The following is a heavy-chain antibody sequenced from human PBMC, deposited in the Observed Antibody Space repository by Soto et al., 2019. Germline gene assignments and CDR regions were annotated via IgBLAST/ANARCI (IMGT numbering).Heavy chain of an antibody. CDR1: GYTFTSYG. J-gene: IGHJ4*02. Sequence: ASVKVSCKASGYTFTSYGISWVRQAPGQGLEWMGWISAYNGNTNYAQKLQGRVTMTTDTSTSTAYMELRSLRSDDTAVYYCARVTAIAVAADLDYWGQGTLVTVSS. V-gene: IGHV1-18*01. D-gene: IGHD6-19*01. CDR3: ARVTAIAVAADLDY. CDR2: ISAYNGNT.